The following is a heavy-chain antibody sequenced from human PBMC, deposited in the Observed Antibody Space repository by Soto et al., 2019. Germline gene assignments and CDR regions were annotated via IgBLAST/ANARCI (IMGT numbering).Heavy chain of an antibody. Sequence: SETLSLTCAVSGGSITNTNWWTWVRQPPGKGLEWIGEINHSGSTNYNPSLKSRVTISIDKPKNQFSLKLISVTAADTAVYYCALGTGYYYHYGIDVWGQGTTVTVS. V-gene: IGHV4-4*02. CDR1: GGSITNTNW. D-gene: IGHD1-1*01. J-gene: IGHJ6*02. CDR3: ALGTGYYYHYGIDV. CDR2: INHSGST.